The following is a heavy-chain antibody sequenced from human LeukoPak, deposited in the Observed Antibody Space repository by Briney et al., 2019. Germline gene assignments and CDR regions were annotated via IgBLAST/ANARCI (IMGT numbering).Heavy chain of an antibody. CDR1: GFSFSRSW. CDR2: IKEDGSEK. Sequence: PGGSLRLSCAASGFSFSRSWMSWVRQAPGKGLEWVANIKEDGSEKYYVDSVKGRFTISRDNAKNSLYLQMNSLRAEDTAVYYCARKENSSGWGVWYFDLWGRGTLVTVSS. CDR3: ARKENSSGWGVWYFDL. D-gene: IGHD6-19*01. V-gene: IGHV3-7*01. J-gene: IGHJ2*01.